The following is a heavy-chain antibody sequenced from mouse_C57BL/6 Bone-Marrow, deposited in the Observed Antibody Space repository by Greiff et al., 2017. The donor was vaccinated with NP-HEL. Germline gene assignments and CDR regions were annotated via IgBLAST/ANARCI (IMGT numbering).Heavy chain of an antibody. CDR1: GFSFNTYA. D-gene: IGHD1-1*01. J-gene: IGHJ4*01. Sequence: EVKVVESGGGLVQPKGSLKLSCAASGFSFNTYAMNWVRQAPGKGLEWVARIRSKSNNYATYYADSVKDRFTIPRDDSESMLYLQMNNLKTEDTAMYYCVRQHYGSSYAMDYWGQGTSVTVSS. CDR3: VRQHYGSSYAMDY. CDR2: IRSKSNNYAT. V-gene: IGHV10-1*01.